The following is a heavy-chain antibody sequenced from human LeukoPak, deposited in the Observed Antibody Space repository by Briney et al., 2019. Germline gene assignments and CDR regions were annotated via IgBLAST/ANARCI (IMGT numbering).Heavy chain of an antibody. CDR3: ARGLVWFGELMDY. J-gene: IGHJ4*02. CDR1: GFTFSSYW. CDR2: IKQDGSEK. V-gene: IGHV3-7*01. D-gene: IGHD3-10*01. Sequence: GGSLRLSCAASGFTFSSYWMTWVRQAPGKGLEWVANIKQDGSEKYYVDSVKGRFTISRDNARNSLYLQMNSLRAEDTAVYYCARGLVWFGELMDYWGQGTLVTVSS.